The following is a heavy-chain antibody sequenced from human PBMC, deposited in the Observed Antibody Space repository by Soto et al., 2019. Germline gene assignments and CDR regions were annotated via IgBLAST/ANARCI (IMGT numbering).Heavy chain of an antibody. D-gene: IGHD1-26*01. Sequence: QVQLVESGGGVVQPGRSLRLSCAASGFTFNSFTMHWVRQAPGKGLEWVAVISHDGSHKYTADSVKGRFTISRDDPKNTLYLQMNSLRVEDTAIYYCATWEERYFQDWGQGTLLTVSS. J-gene: IGHJ1*01. CDR2: ISHDGSHK. CDR1: GFTFNSFT. V-gene: IGHV3-30*04. CDR3: ATWEERYFQD.